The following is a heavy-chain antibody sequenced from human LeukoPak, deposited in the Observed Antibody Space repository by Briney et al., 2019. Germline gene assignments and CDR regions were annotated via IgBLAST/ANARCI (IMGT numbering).Heavy chain of an antibody. J-gene: IGHJ3*02. CDR1: GGSISSSNW. CDR3: ARGVTGTARDTNAFDI. V-gene: IGHV4-4*02. CDR2: IYHSGST. D-gene: IGHD1-20*01. Sequence: SGTLSLTCAVSGGSISSSNWWSWVRQPPGKGLEWIGEIYHSGSTNYNPSLKSRVTISVDTSKNQFSLKLSSVTAADTAVYYCARGVTGTARDTNAFDIWGQGTMVTVSS.